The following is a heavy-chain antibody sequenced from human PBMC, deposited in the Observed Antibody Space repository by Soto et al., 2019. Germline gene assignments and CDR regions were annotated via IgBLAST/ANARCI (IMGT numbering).Heavy chain of an antibody. CDR3: ARVFVVVTAAVHIFDY. D-gene: IGHD2-2*02. CDR1: GGSISSGVYY. Sequence: PSQTLSLTCTVSGGSISSGVYYWSWIRQPPGKGLEWIGYIYYSGSTYYNPSLKSRVTIAVDTFKSQFAVKLSSVTAADTAVYYCARVFVVVTAAVHIFDYWVQGTLVTVSS. CDR2: IYYSGST. V-gene: IGHV4-30-4*01. J-gene: IGHJ4*02.